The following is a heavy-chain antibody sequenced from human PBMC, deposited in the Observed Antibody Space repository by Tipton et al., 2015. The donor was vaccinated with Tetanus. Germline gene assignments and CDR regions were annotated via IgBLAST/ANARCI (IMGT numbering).Heavy chain of an antibody. CDR3: ARAHCSDGVCNFDY. D-gene: IGHD2-8*01. J-gene: IGHJ4*02. V-gene: IGHV5-51*01. CDR2: IYPGDSDT. CDR1: GYIFNNYW. Sequence: QLVQPGGEVKKPGESLKISCKGSGYIFNNYWIGWVRQMPGKGLEWMGIIYPGDSDTRYSPSFQGQVTISVDKSISTAYLQWSSLKASDTSMFYCARAHCSDGVCNFDYWGQGALVTVAS.